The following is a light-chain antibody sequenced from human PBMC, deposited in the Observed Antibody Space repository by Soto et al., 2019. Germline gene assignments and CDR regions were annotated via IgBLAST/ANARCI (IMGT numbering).Light chain of an antibody. CDR2: ANS. V-gene: IGLV1-40*01. CDR1: SSNIGAGYD. J-gene: IGLJ1*01. CDR3: QSYDSSLSGYV. Sequence: QSVLTQPPSVSGAPGQRVTISCTGSSSNIGAGYDVHWYQHLPGTAPKLLIYANSNRPSGVPDRFSGSKSGTSASLAITGLQAEDEAHYYCQSYDSSLSGYVFGTGTKLTVL.